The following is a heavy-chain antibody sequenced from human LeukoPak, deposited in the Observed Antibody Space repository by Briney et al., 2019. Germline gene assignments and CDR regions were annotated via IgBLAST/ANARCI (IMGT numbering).Heavy chain of an antibody. CDR3: AKAFREFGTSSSYSSFDS. J-gene: IGHJ3*01. CDR1: GFTFSTFA. D-gene: IGHD5-18*01. Sequence: GGSLRLSCAASGFTFSTFALSWVRQAPGKGLEWVSGVSYTRVATYYADSVKGRFTISRDDAENILYLQMNGLRAEDTAVYFCAKAFREFGTSSSYSSFDSWGQGTMVTVSS. V-gene: IGHV3-23*01. CDR2: VSYTRVAT.